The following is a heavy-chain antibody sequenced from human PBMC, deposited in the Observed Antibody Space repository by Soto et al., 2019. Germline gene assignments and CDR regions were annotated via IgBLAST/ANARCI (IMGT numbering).Heavy chain of an antibody. Sequence: ASVKVSCKASGYTFTSYYMHWVRQPPGQGLEWMGIINPSGGSTSYAQKFQGRVTMTRDTSTSTVYMELSSLRSGDTAVYYCARETSHTCTAMSLIYWGQGTLVTVPS. CDR3: ARETSHTCTAMSLIY. V-gene: IGHV1-46*01. D-gene: IGHD5-18*01. CDR2: INPSGGST. J-gene: IGHJ4*02. CDR1: GYTFTSYY.